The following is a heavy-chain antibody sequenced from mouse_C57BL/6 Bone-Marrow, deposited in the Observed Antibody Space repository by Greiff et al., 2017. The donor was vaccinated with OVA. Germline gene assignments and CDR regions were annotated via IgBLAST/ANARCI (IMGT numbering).Heavy chain of an antibody. CDR1: GYTFTNYY. J-gene: IGHJ3*01. Sequence: QVQLQQPGAEFVKPGASVKLSCKASGYTFTNYYIQWIKQRPGQGLEWIGEIDPSDSYTNYKQKFKGKATLTVDTSSSTAYMQLSSLKSEDSAVYYCGSWDFAYWGQGTLVTVSA. CDR3: GSWDFAY. V-gene: IGHV1-50*01. D-gene: IGHD1-1*01. CDR2: IDPSDSYT.